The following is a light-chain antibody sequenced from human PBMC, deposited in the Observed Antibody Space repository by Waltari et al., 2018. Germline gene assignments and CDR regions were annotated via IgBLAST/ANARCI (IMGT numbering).Light chain of an antibody. CDR2: EVS. CDR1: SSDVGGYNY. Sequence: QSALTQPASVSGSPGPSITISCTGTSSDVGGYNYVSWYQQHPGKAPKLMIYEVSHRPSGVSNRFSGSKSGNTASLTISGLQAEDEADYYCSSYTSSSKVFGGGTKLTVL. CDR3: SSYTSSSKV. J-gene: IGLJ2*01. V-gene: IGLV2-14*01.